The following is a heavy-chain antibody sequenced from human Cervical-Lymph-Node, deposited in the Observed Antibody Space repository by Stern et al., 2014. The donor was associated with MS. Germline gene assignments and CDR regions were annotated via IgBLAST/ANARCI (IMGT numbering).Heavy chain of an antibody. Sequence: VQLVESGAEVKKPGASVRVSCKASGYTFNNYAIHWVRQAPGQRLEWMGWINPDPGITKYSQKFQARVTISRDTSATTVYMDLSSLISEDTAVYYCARTASWAFDNWGQGTLVTVSS. CDR3: ARTASWAFDN. CDR1: GYTFNNYA. D-gene: IGHD2-2*01. CDR2: INPDPGIT. J-gene: IGHJ4*02. V-gene: IGHV1-3*01.